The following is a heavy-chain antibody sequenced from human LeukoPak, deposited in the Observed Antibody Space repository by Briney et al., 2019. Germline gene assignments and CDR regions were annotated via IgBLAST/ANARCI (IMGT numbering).Heavy chain of an antibody. Sequence: PSQTLSLTCTVSGGSINYGNYYWNWLRQPAGKGLEWIGRFSSTGTTNYNPSLESRVTMSVDSSKNQFSLKLSSVTAADTAVYYCARAPPRLLYAFDIWGQGTMVTVSS. CDR1: GGSINYGNYY. D-gene: IGHD6-25*01. CDR3: ARAPPRLLYAFDI. J-gene: IGHJ3*02. V-gene: IGHV4-61*02. CDR2: FSSTGTT.